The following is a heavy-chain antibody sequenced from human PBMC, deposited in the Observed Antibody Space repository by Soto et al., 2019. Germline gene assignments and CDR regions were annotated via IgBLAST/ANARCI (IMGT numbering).Heavy chain of an antibody. CDR3: AKRSVPLLWFGEALDY. J-gene: IGHJ4*02. V-gene: IGHV3-30*18. D-gene: IGHD3-10*01. CDR2: ISYDGSNK. Sequence: GGSLRLSCAASGFTFSSYGMHWVRQAPGKGLEWVAVISYDGSNKYYADSVKGRFTISRDNSKNTLYLQMNSLRAEDTAVYYCAKRSVPLLWFGEALDYWGQGTLVTVSS. CDR1: GFTFSSYG.